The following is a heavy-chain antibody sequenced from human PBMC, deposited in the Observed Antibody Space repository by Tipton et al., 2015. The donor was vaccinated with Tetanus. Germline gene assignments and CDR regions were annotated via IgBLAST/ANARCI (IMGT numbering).Heavy chain of an antibody. CDR1: GGSVDSGSYH. CDR3: ARDRITGPTGRYYAMDV. CDR2: VHYTGAT. D-gene: IGHD1-7*01. Sequence: TLSLTCSVSGGSVDSGSYHWAWIRQPPGKGLEWIGSVHYTGATYLNPSLMSRVTLSVDTSKNQFSLRLNSVTAADTAVYYCARDRITGPTGRYYAMDVWGQGTTVTVSS. J-gene: IGHJ6*01. V-gene: IGHV4-39*02.